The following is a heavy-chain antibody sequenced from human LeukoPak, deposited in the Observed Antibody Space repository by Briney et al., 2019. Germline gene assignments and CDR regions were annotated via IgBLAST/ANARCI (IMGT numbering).Heavy chain of an antibody. J-gene: IGHJ4*02. V-gene: IGHV3-30*02. Sequence: PGGSLRLSCAASGFTFSSYGMHWVRQAPGKGLEWVAFIRYDGSNKYYADSVRGRFTISRDNSKNTLYLQMNSLRAGDTAVYYCAKVYCSSTSCHYYFDYWGQGTLVTVSS. CDR2: IRYDGSNK. CDR3: AKVYCSSTSCHYYFDY. CDR1: GFTFSSYG. D-gene: IGHD2-2*01.